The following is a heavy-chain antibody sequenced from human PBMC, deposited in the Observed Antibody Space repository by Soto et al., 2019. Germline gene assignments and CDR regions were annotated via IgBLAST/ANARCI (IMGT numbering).Heavy chain of an antibody. D-gene: IGHD6-19*01. CDR1: GFKFDDYA. CDR2: ISWNSGGI. V-gene: IGHV3-9*01. J-gene: IGHJ6*02. Sequence: EVQLVESGGGLVQPGRSLRLSCAASGFKFDDYAMHWVRQAPGKGLEWVAGISWNSGGIVYADSVKGRFTISRDNAKRSLSLQMNSLRADDTAFYYCAKDCIAVAGFNGMDVWGQGTTVTVFS. CDR3: AKDCIAVAGFNGMDV.